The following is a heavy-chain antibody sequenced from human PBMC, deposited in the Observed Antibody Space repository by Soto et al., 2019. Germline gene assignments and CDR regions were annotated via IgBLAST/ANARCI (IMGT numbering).Heavy chain of an antibody. CDR2: IYYSGST. D-gene: IGHD3-3*01. V-gene: IGHV4-31*03. CDR1: GGSISSGGYY. J-gene: IGHJ6*03. CDR3: ARRDEWLLYKGLRKTYHYYMAF. Sequence: SETLSLTCTVSGGSISSGGYYWSWIRQHPGKGLEWIGYIYYSGSTYYNPSLKSRVTISVDTSNNQFSLKLSSVTAADTAVYYCARRDEWLLYKGLRKTYHYYMAFWGQGTTVPVSS.